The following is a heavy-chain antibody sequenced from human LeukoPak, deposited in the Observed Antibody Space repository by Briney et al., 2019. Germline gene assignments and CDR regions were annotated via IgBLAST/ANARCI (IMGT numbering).Heavy chain of an antibody. CDR2: ICLSGNT. Sequence: SETLSLTCAGSGYSIRIGYYWGWVRQPPGEGLGWIGCICLSGNTYHNPSLKSRLTISADTPNNQFSLKLPSVTAADTAVFYGARRSFRVGATPLIWGQGTLVTVSS. CDR1: GYSIRIGYY. J-gene: IGHJ4*02. D-gene: IGHD1-26*01. V-gene: IGHV4-38-2*01. CDR3: ARRSFRVGATPLI.